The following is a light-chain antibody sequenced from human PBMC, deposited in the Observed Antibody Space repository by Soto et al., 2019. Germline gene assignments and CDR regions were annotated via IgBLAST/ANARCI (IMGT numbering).Light chain of an antibody. J-gene: IGKJ5*01. V-gene: IGKV1-39*01. Sequence: DLQMTQSSSSLSASVGDRVTITCRASQSISNFLNWYQQKPGTAPKLLIYGASGLQRGVPSRFSGSGSGTDFTLTIRSLQPDDFATYYCQQSYSTVTFGQWTRLEIK. CDR2: GAS. CDR1: QSISNF. CDR3: QQSYSTVT.